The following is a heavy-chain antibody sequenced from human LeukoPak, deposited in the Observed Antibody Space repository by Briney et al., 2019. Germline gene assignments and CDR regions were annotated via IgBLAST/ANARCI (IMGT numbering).Heavy chain of an antibody. CDR2: IYSSGSA. D-gene: IGHD3-10*01. Sequence: SETLSLTCTVSGASINNNFWTWIRQPPGKGLEWIGYIYSSGSANYNPSLKSRVIISGDTSKNQISLNLTSVTAADTAVYFCARHRDYYATWGHRTLVTVSS. V-gene: IGHV4-59*08. CDR3: ARHRDYYAT. CDR1: GASINNNF. J-gene: IGHJ4*01.